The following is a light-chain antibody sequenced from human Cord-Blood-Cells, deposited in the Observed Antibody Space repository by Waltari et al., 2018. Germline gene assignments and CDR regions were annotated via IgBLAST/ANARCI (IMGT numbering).Light chain of an antibody. CDR3: QAWDSSTVV. V-gene: IGLV3-1*01. Sequence: YELTQPPSVSVSPGQTASITCSGDQWGDKYACWYQQKPGKSPVLVIYQDSKRPSGIPERFSGSNSGNTATLTISGTQAMDEADYYCQAWDSSTVVFGGGTKLTVL. J-gene: IGLJ2*01. CDR2: QDS. CDR1: QWGDKY.